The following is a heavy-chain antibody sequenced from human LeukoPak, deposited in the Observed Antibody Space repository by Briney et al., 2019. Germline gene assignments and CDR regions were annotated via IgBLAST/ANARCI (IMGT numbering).Heavy chain of an antibody. CDR3: ARGALYGSGSLSYYYYYYMDV. Sequence: PSETLSLTCTVSGYSISSGYYRGWIRQPPGKGLEGIGRIYHSGSTYYNPSLKSRVTISVDTSKNQFSLKLSSVTAADTAVYYCARGALYGSGSLSYYYYYYMDVWGKGTTVTISS. CDR2: IYHSGST. V-gene: IGHV4-38-2*02. D-gene: IGHD3-10*01. J-gene: IGHJ6*03. CDR1: GYSISSGYY.